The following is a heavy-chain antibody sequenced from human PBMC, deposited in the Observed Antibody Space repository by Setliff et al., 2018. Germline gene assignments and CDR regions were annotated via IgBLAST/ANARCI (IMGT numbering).Heavy chain of an antibody. CDR3: GRSEAYNWFDP. CDR2: INYSGNT. Sequence: PSETLSLTCTVSGGSISSSSYYWGWIRQPPGKGLEWIGNINYSGNTYYNPSLKSRATISIDTSKNQFSLKLNSVTAADTAVYYCGRSEAYNWFDPWGQGTLVTVSS. V-gene: IGHV4-39*07. CDR1: GGSISSSSYY. J-gene: IGHJ5*02.